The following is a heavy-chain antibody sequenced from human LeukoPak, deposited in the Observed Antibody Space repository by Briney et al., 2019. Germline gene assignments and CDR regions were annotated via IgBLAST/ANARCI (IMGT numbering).Heavy chain of an antibody. V-gene: IGHV1-69*13. J-gene: IGHJ4*02. CDR2: IIPIFGTA. Sequence: ASVKVSCKASGGTFSSYAISWVRQAPGQGHEWMGGIIPIFGTANYAQKFQGRVTITADESTSTAYMELSSLRSEDTAVYYCARDRGDSSGWYNFDYWGQGTLVTVSS. CDR3: ARDRGDSSGWYNFDY. CDR1: GGTFSSYA. D-gene: IGHD6-19*01.